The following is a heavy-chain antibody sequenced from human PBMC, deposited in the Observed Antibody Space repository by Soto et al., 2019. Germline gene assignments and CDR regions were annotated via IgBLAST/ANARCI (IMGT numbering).Heavy chain of an antibody. D-gene: IGHD6-19*01. CDR3: ARGRGYSSGWYDLSLFDP. CDR1: GYTFTSYD. Sequence: QVQLVQSGAEVKKPGASVKVSCKASGYTFTSYDINWVRQATGEGLEWMGWMNPNSGNTGYAQKFQGRVTMTRNTSIRTAYMELSRLRSEDTAVYYCARGRGYSSGWYDLSLFDPWGQGTLVTVSS. V-gene: IGHV1-8*01. J-gene: IGHJ5*02. CDR2: MNPNSGNT.